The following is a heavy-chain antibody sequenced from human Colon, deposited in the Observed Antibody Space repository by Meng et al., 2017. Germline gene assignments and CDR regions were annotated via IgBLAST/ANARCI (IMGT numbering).Heavy chain of an antibody. CDR2: ISDSAAT. CDR1: GAAINSGGYH. D-gene: IGHD2/OR15-2a*01. CDR3: ARDTLYGTDY. J-gene: IGHJ4*02. Sequence: VELKESGPGLVRPSQDISLLCTVSGAAINSGGYHWSWVRQHPGRGLEWIGYISDSAATYYNPSLSSRVAISRVGTSMKQFSLNLTSVTAADSDVYYCARDTLYGTDYWGQGILVTVSS. V-gene: IGHV4-31*03.